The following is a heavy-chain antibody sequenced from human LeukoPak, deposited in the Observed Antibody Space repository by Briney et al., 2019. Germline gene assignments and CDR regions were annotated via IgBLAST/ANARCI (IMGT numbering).Heavy chain of an antibody. CDR1: GGSFSGYY. D-gene: IGHD3-10*01. CDR3: ARERGGLWDAFDI. V-gene: IGHV4-34*01. Sequence: PSETLSLTCAVYGGSFSGYYWSWIRQPPGKGLEWIGEINHSGSTNYNPSLKSRVTISVDTSKNQFSLKLSSVTAADTAVYYCARERGGLWDAFDIWGQGTMVTVSS. CDR2: INHSGST. J-gene: IGHJ3*02.